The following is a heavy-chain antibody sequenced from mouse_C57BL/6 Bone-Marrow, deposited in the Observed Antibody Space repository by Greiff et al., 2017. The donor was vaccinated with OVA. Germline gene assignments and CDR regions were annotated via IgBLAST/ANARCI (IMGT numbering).Heavy chain of an antibody. V-gene: IGHV1-55*01. CDR1: GYTFTSYW. CDR2: IYPGSGST. CDR3: AREDYDGHYYAMDY. D-gene: IGHD2-3*01. J-gene: IGHJ4*01. Sequence: VQLQQSGAELVKPGASVKMSCKASGYTFTSYWITWVKQRPGQGLEWIGDIYPGSGSTNYNEKFKSKATLTVDTSSSTAYMQLSSLTSEDSAVYYCAREDYDGHYYAMDYWGQGTSVTVSS.